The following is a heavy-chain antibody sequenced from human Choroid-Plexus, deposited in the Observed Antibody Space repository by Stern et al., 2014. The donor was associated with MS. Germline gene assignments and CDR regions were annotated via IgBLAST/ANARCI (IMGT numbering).Heavy chain of an antibody. Sequence: VQLVESGGGVVQPGRSLRLSCAASGFTFSTYGMHWVRQAPGKGLEAVAMISYDGSRKYYTDSAKGRFTISRDDSKNTLYLQMNSLREEDTAVYYCAKDGLLRLVSGGSPVHYWGQGTLVTVSS. CDR1: GFTFSTYG. CDR3: AKDGLLRLVSGGSPVHY. J-gene: IGHJ4*02. CDR2: ISYDGSRK. V-gene: IGHV3-30*18. D-gene: IGHD2-8*02.